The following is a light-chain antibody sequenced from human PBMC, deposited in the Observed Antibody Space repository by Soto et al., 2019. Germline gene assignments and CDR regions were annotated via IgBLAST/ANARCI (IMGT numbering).Light chain of an antibody. V-gene: IGKV2-28*01. CDR1: QSLLHSNGYNY. Sequence: IVMTQSPLSLPVTPGEPASISCRSSQSLLHSNGYNYLDWYLQKPGQSPQLLIYLGSNRASGVPDRFSGSGSGTDFTLKISRVEAEDVGVYYCVQVLQSPITFGQGTRLEIK. CDR2: LGS. CDR3: VQVLQSPIT. J-gene: IGKJ5*01.